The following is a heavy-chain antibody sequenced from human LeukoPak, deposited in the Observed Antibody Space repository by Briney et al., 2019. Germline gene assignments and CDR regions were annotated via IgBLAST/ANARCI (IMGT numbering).Heavy chain of an antibody. Sequence: GGSLRLSCAASGFTFSRYWMNWVRQAPGKGLEWVAAIWYDGSNKYYGDSVKGRFTISRDNSKNTLYLQMNSLRAEDTAAYYCATSRTFDYWGQGTLVTVSS. D-gene: IGHD1-1*01. CDR3: ATSRTFDY. CDR2: IWYDGSNK. J-gene: IGHJ4*02. CDR1: GFTFSRYW. V-gene: IGHV3-33*08.